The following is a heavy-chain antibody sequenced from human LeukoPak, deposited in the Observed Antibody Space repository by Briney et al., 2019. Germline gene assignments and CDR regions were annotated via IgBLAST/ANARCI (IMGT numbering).Heavy chain of an antibody. V-gene: IGHV1-69*13. CDR1: GGTFSSYA. D-gene: IGHD2-2*01. Sequence: SVKVSCKASGGTFSSYAVSWVRQAPGQGLEWMGGIIPIFGTANYAQKFQGRVTVTADESTSTAYMELSSLRSEDTAVYYCARGDRYCSSTSCTDAFDIWGQGTMVTVSS. CDR2: IIPIFGTA. J-gene: IGHJ3*02. CDR3: ARGDRYCSSTSCTDAFDI.